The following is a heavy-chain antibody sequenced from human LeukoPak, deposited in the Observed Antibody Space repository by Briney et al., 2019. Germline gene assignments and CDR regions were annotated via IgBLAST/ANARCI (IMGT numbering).Heavy chain of an antibody. CDR2: INSDGSST. D-gene: IGHD2-2*01. V-gene: IGHV3-74*01. Sequence: GGSLRLSCAASGFTFSSYWMHWVRQAPGKGLVWVSRINSDGSSTSYADSVKGRFTISRDNAKNTLYLQMNSLRAEDTAVYYCARDPSPYCSSTSCHPGKHINWFDPWGQGTLVTVSS. CDR3: ARDPSPYCSSTSCHPGKHINWFDP. J-gene: IGHJ5*02. CDR1: GFTFSSYW.